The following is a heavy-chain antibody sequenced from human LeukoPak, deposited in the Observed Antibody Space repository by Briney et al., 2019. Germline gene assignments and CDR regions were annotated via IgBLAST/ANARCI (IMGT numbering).Heavy chain of an antibody. CDR2: IYYSGST. D-gene: IGHD6-13*01. V-gene: IGHV4-59*12. CDR3: AREEYSSDWYGHDS. Sequence: SETLSLTCTVSGGSISSYYWSWIRQPPGKGLEWIGYIYYSGSTNYNPSLKSRVTISVDTSKNQFSLKLSSVTAADTAFYYCAREEYSSDWYGHDSWGQGTLVTVFS. CDR1: GGSISSYY. J-gene: IGHJ4*02.